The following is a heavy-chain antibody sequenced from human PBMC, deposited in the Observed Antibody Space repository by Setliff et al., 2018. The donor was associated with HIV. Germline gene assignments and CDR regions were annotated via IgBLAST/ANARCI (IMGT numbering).Heavy chain of an antibody. V-gene: IGHV4-38-2*01. J-gene: IGHJ6*02. CDR2: IYPSGRIHPSGAT. Sequence: PSETLSLTCAVSRSYISGSYYWAWIRQPPGKGLEWIVNIYPSGRIHPSGATNYNQSLKGRVTISLDTSNNQFSLKVNSVTAADTAIYYCARGGPTVAYGVDVWGQGTTFTVSS. D-gene: IGHD4-17*01. CDR1: RSYISGSYY. CDR3: ARGGPTVAYGVDV.